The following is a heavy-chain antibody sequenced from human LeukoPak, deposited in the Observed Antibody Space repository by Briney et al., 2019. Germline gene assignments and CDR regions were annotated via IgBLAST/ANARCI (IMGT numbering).Heavy chain of an antibody. J-gene: IGHJ6*02. CDR3: AKEEAYYDILTGTYYYYYGMDV. CDR1: GFTFTNAW. Sequence: GGSFRLSCAASGFTFTNAWMNWVRQAPGKGLEWVAVISYDGSNKYYADSVKGRFTISRDNSKNTLYLQMNSLRAEDTAVYYCAKEEAYYDILTGTYYYYYGMDVWGQGTTATVSS. V-gene: IGHV3-30*18. CDR2: ISYDGSNK. D-gene: IGHD3-9*01.